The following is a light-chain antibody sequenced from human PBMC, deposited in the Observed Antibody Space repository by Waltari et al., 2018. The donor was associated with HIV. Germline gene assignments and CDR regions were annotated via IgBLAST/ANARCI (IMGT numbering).Light chain of an antibody. CDR3: SSFTSGTTWV. V-gene: IGLV2-14*03. Sequence: QSALTQPASVSGSPGQSITISCTGTSSDIGGYDHVCWYQQHPGRAPKLKIYDVSNRPSGVSVRFAGSKSGNTASLTISGLQTEDEADYYCSSFTSGTTWVFGGGTKVTVL. CDR2: DVS. CDR1: SSDIGGYDH. J-gene: IGLJ3*02.